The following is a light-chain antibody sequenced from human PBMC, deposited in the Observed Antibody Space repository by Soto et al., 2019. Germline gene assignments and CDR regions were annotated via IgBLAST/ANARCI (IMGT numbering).Light chain of an antibody. CDR3: QQRSNWPSA. CDR2: GAS. CDR1: QSISSY. J-gene: IGKJ1*01. V-gene: IGKV3-11*01. Sequence: EIVLTQSPATLSLSPGERATLSCRASQSISSYLSWSQQNPGQAPRLLIYGASNRATGIPARYSGSGSRTDCTLTSSSLETEEFAGYSCQQRSNWPSAFGQGTSVAIK.